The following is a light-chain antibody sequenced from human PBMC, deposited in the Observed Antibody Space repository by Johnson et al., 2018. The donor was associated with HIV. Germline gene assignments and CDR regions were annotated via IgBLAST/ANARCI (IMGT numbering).Light chain of an antibody. CDR3: GTWDSSLSRGG. V-gene: IGLV1-51*02. J-gene: IGLJ1*01. CDR1: SSNIGNNY. CDR2: ENN. Sequence: QPVLTQPPSVSAAPGQKVTISCSGSSSNIGNNYVSWYQQLPGTAPKLLIYENNKQPSGIPDRFSGSKSGTSATLGITGLQTGDEADYYCGTWDSSLSRGGFGTGTKCTVL.